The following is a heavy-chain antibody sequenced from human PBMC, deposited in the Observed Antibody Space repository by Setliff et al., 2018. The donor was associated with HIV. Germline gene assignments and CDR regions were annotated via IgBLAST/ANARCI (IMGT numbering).Heavy chain of an antibody. Sequence: PGGSLRPSCAASGFTFSNGWMSWVRQAPGKGLEWVGRVKRKTDGWTTDYASHVKGRFTISRDDSKNTLYLQMNSLKNEATSVCYCTTAPGSRWSTDALDIWGQGTMVTVSS. CDR3: TTAPGSRWSTDALDI. CDR2: VKRKTDGWTT. V-gene: IGHV3-15*01. CDR1: GFTFSNGW. D-gene: IGHD6-19*01. J-gene: IGHJ3*02.